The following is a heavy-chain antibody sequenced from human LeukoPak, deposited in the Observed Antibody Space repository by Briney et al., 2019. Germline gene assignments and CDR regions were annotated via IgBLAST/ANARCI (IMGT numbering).Heavy chain of an antibody. CDR2: IRYDGSNE. CDR1: GFTFDDYA. J-gene: IGHJ6*03. Sequence: GGSLRLSCAVSGFTFDDYAMHWVRQVPGKGLEWVSFIRYDGSNEYYADSVRGRFTISRDNSKNTLHLQMNSLRAEDTAVYYCARANDNYYYYYMDVWGKGTTVIISS. CDR3: ARANDNYYYYYMDV. D-gene: IGHD3-9*01. V-gene: IGHV3-30*02.